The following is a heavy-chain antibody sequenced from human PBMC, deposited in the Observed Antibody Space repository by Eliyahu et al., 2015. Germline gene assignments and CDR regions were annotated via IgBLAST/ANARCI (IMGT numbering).Heavy chain of an antibody. CDR1: GFTVSSNY. V-gene: IGHV3-66*01. CDR3: ARDGNQYSGYDDGWFDY. Sequence: EVQLVESGGGLVQPGGSLRLSCAASGFTVSSNYMSWVRQAPGKGLEWVSVIYSGGSTYYADSVKGRFTISRDNSKNTLYLQMNSLRAEDTAVYYCARDGNQYSGYDDGWFDYWGQGTLVTVSS. D-gene: IGHD5-12*01. J-gene: IGHJ4*02. CDR2: IYSGGST.